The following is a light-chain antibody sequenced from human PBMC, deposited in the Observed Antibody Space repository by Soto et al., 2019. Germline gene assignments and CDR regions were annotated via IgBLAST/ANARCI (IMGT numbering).Light chain of an antibody. V-gene: IGKV1-39*01. CDR1: QSINIY. J-gene: IGKJ2*01. CDR3: QQSYRSPYT. CDR2: GAS. Sequence: IPMTQSPSSLSASVGDSVTVTCRASQSINIYLNWYQQKPGKAPTRLIYGASSLQSGVPSRFTGGGSRTDFTLTISSLQPEDFATYYCQQSYRSPYTFGQGTKLEIK.